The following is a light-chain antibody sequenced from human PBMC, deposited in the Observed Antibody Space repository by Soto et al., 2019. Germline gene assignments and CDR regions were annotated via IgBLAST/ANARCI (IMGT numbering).Light chain of an antibody. J-gene: IGKJ2*01. CDR3: QQYGISPYA. CDR1: QRVSDNY. CDR2: GAS. V-gene: IGKV3-20*01. Sequence: EIVLTQSPGTLSLSPGERATLSCRASQRVSDNYLAWYQKKPGQTPRLLIYGASSRATGIPDRFSGSGSGTDFTLTISRLEPEDFAVYFCQQYGISPYAFGQGTKLEI.